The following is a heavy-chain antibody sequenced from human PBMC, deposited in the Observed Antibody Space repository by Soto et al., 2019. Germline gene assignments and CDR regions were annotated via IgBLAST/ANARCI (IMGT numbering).Heavy chain of an antibody. D-gene: IGHD3-22*01. Sequence: GGSLRLSCAASGFTFSSYAMSWVRQAPGKGLEWVSAISGSGGSTYYADSVKGRFTISRDNSKNTLYLQMNSLRGEDTAVYYCARKVYYYDSSGYYPFDYWGQGTTVTVS. V-gene: IGHV3-23*01. CDR2: ISGSGGST. CDR3: ARKVYYYDSSGYYPFDY. CDR1: GFTFSSYA. J-gene: IGHJ4*02.